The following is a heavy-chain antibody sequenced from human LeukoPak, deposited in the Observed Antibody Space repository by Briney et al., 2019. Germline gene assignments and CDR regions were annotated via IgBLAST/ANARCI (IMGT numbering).Heavy chain of an antibody. Sequence: ASVKVSRRASGYTFTSYGISWVRQAPGQGLEWMGWISAYNGNTNYAQKLQGRVTMTTDTSTSTAYMELRSLRSDDTAVYYCAREAVVAATHAFDIWGQGTMVTVSS. D-gene: IGHD2-15*01. J-gene: IGHJ3*02. V-gene: IGHV1-18*01. CDR1: GYTFTSYG. CDR3: AREAVVAATHAFDI. CDR2: ISAYNGNT.